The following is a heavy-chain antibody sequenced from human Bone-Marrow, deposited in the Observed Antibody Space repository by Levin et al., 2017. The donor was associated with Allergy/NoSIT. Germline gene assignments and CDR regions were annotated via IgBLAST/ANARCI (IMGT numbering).Heavy chain of an antibody. J-gene: IGHJ2*01. Sequence: PGGSLRLSCAASGFTFSSHAMHWVRQAPGKGLEWVSIISSDGDNKYYADSVKGRFTISRDDSRSTLYLQMNSLRTDDTAFYYCARPPRVVTMVAQREADWYFDLWGRGTLVSVSS. D-gene: IGHD4/OR15-4a*01. CDR1: GFTFSSHA. V-gene: IGHV3-30*07. CDR3: ARPPRVVTMVAQREADWYFDL. CDR2: ISSDGDNK.